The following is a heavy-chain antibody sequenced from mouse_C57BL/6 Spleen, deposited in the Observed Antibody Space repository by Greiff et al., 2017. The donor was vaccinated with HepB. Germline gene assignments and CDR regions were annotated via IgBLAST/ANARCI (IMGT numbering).Heavy chain of an antibody. CDR2: IYPSDSET. Sequence: QVQLKQPGAELVRPGSSVKLSCKASGYTFTSYWMDWVKQRPGQGLEWIGNIYPSDSETHYNQKFKDKATLTVDKSSSTAYMQLSSLTSEDSAVYYCARRDYGSSFDYWGQGTTLTVSS. CDR1: GYTFTSYW. D-gene: IGHD1-1*01. J-gene: IGHJ2*01. V-gene: IGHV1-61*01. CDR3: ARRDYGSSFDY.